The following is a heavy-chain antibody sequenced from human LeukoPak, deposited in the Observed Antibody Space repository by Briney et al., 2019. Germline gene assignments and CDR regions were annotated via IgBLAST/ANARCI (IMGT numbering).Heavy chain of an antibody. CDR3: ARSIVVVPAALYYFDY. CDR2: ISAYNGNT. CDR1: GYTFTSYG. D-gene: IGHD2-2*01. Sequence: ASVKVSCKASGYTFTSYGISWVRQAPGQGLEWMGWISAYNGNTNYAQKLQGRVTMTTDTSTSTANMELRSLRSEDTAVYYCARSIVVVPAALYYFDYWGQGTLVAVSS. J-gene: IGHJ4*02. V-gene: IGHV1-18*01.